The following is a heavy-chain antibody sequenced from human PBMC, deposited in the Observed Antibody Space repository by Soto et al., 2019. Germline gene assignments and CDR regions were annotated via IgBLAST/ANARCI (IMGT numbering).Heavy chain of an antibody. Sequence: GGSLRLSCAASGSTFSSYAMSWVRQAPGKGLEWVSAISGSGGSTYYADSVKGRFTISRDNSKNTLYLQMNSLRAEDTAVYYCAKDRGPVGATTSACFDPWGQGTLVTVSS. J-gene: IGHJ5*02. D-gene: IGHD1-26*01. CDR3: AKDRGPVGATTSACFDP. CDR2: ISGSGGST. V-gene: IGHV3-23*01. CDR1: GSTFSSYA.